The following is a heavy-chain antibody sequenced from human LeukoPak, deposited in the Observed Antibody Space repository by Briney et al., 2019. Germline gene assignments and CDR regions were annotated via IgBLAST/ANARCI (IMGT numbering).Heavy chain of an antibody. D-gene: IGHD6-6*01. J-gene: IGHJ6*02. V-gene: IGHV3-74*01. CDR2: IKSDGITT. CDR1: GFTFINYS. Sequence: PGGSLRLSCAASGFTFINYSMHWVRQAPGKGLVWVSRIKSDGITTNYADSVKGRFTISRDNAKNTLYLQVNSLRAEDTAVYYCAREYSSSSVLYYYYGMDVWGQGTTVTVSS. CDR3: AREYSSSSVLYYYYGMDV.